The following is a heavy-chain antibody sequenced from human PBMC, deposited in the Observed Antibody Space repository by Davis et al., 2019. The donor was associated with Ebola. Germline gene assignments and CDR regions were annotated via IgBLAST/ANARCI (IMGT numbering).Heavy chain of an antibody. CDR2: IWYDGSNK. CDR3: ARGSGWYVYYYGMDV. J-gene: IGHJ6*02. V-gene: IGHV3-33*08. D-gene: IGHD6-19*01. CDR1: GFTFSSYG. Sequence: AGSLTLSCAASGFTFSSYGMHWVRQAPDKGQERVAVIWYDGSNKYYADSVKGRLTISRANATNSLYLQMNSLRDEDTAVYYCARGSGWYVYYYGMDVWGQGTAVTVSS.